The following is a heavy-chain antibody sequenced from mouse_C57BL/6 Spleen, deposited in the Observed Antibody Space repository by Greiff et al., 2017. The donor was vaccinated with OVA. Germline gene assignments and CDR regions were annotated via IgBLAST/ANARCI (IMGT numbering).Heavy chain of an antibody. CDR2: IWSGGST. J-gene: IGHJ4*01. V-gene: IGHV2-2*01. D-gene: IGHD2-4*01. CDR3: ARDYYDYDEGGYAMDY. Sequence: VKLVESGPGLVQPSQSLSITCTVSGFSLTSYGVHWVRQSPGKGLEWLGVIWSGGSTDYNAAFISRLSISKDNSKSQVFFKMNSLQADDTAIYYCARDYYDYDEGGYAMDYWGQGTSVTVSS. CDR1: GFSLTSYG.